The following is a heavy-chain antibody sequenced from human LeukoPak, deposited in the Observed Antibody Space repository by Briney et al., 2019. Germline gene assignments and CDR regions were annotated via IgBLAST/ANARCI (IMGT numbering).Heavy chain of an antibody. V-gene: IGHV3-23*01. Sequence: GGSLRLSCAATGFTFSNLGMTWVRQAPGKGLEWVSAITSDGAITFYTDSVKGRFTISRDNSKNTLYLQMNSLRAEDTAVYYCAKGTTTLVVTKIDYWGQGTLVTVSS. CDR2: ITSDGAIT. CDR1: GFTFSNLG. CDR3: AKGTTTLVVTKIDY. D-gene: IGHD4-23*01. J-gene: IGHJ4*02.